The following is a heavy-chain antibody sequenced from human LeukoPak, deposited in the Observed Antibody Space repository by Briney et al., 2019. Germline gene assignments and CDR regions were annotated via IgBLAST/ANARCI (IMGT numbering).Heavy chain of an antibody. CDR2: ISDSGGGS. CDR1: GFTFSSYG. V-gene: IGHV3-23*01. CDR3: AKRGTPCFDY. J-gene: IGHJ4*02. D-gene: IGHD1-14*01. Sequence: PGGSLRLSCAASGFTFSSYGMNWVRQAPGKGLEWVSLISDSGGGSSFEDSVKGRFTISRDNFRNTLYLQMNSLRAEDTAIYYCAKRGTPCFDYWGQGTLVTVSS.